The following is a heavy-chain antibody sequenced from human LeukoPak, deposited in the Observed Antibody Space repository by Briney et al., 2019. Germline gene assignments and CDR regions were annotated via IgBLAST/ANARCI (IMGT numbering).Heavy chain of an antibody. Sequence: RGALRLSCTASRFAFSSNYMSCVRQAPGKGLECVSVIHTGDSTYYADSVKGRFTISRDNSKKTVFLQMNSLRDEDTAVYYCVRVWYSGRSPRWYYLDYWGQGALVTVSS. CDR2: IHTGDST. CDR3: VRVWYSGRSPRWYYLDY. CDR1: RFAFSSNY. D-gene: IGHD1-26*01. J-gene: IGHJ4*02. V-gene: IGHV3-53*01.